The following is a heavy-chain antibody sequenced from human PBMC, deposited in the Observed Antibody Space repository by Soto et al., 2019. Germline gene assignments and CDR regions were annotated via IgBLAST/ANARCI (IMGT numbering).Heavy chain of an antibody. CDR1: GYTFTSYG. V-gene: IGHV1-18*01. CDR2: ISAYNGNT. D-gene: IGHD6-13*01. J-gene: IGHJ4*02. Sequence: QVQLVQSGAEVKKPGASVKVSCKASGYTFTSYGISWVRQAPGQGREWMGWISAYNGNTNYAQKRQCRVTMTTDTSTSPAHMELRRLRSDYTSVYYCARDLAAAGTFDYWGQGTLVTVSS. CDR3: ARDLAAAGTFDY.